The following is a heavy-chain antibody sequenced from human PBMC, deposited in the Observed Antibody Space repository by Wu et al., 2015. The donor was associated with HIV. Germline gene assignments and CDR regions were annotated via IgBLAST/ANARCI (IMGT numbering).Heavy chain of an antibody. D-gene: IGHD4-23*01. CDR3: ARGPSSSKWELNPYYYYYYMDI. CDR2: IDPHNPNNGGT. Sequence: QVQLVQSGAEVRKPGASVKVSCKASGYTFTGYYIHWVRQAPGQGLEWMGWIDPHNPNNGGTNYAQKFLGRITMTADMSIATAYMELTWLTFDDTAIIYCARGPSSSKWELNPYYYYYYMDIWGTGTTVTVSS. J-gene: IGHJ6*03. V-gene: IGHV1-2*02. CDR1: GYTFTGYY.